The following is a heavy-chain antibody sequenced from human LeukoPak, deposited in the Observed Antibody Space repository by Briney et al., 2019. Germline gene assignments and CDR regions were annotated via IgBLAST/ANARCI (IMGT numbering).Heavy chain of an antibody. V-gene: IGHV4-59*11. CDR3: ARELYRSSSDWFDP. J-gene: IGHJ5*02. CDR1: GGSISSHY. D-gene: IGHD6-6*01. CDR2: IYYSGST. Sequence: SETLSLTCTVSGGSISSHYWSWIRQPPGKGLEWIGYIYYSGSTNYNPSLKSRVTISVDTSKNQFSLKLSSVTAADTAVYYCARELYRSSSDWFDPWGQGTLVTVSS.